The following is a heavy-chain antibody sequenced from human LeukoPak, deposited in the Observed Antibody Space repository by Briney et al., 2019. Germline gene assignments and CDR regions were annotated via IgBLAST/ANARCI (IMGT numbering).Heavy chain of an antibody. CDR1: GGSINGYY. J-gene: IGHJ3*02. CDR2: IYYSGST. D-gene: IGHD5-24*01. V-gene: IGHV4-59*08. Sequence: SETLSLTCTVSGGSINGYYWSWIRQPPGKGLEWIGYIYYSGSTNYNPSLKSRVTISLDTSKNQFSLKLSSVTAADTAVYYCARHERDASLDHALDIWGQGTMVTVSS. CDR3: ARHERDASLDHALDI.